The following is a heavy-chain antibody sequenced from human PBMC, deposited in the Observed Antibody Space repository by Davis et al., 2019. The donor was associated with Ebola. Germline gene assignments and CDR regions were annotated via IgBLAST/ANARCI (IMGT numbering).Heavy chain of an antibody. CDR3: AREAQLLYQFYYYYYGMDV. CDR1: GFTFSSYS. J-gene: IGHJ6*02. D-gene: IGHD2-2*02. V-gene: IGHV3-30*03. CDR2: ISYDGSNK. Sequence: GESLKISCAASGFTFSSYSMNWVRQAPGKGLEWVAVISYDGSNKYYADSVKGRFTISRDNSKNTLYLQMNSLRAEDTAVYYCAREAQLLYQFYYYYYGMDVWGQGTTVTVSS.